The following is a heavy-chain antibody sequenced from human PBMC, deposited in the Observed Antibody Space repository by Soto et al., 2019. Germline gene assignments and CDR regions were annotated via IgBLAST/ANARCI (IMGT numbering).Heavy chain of an antibody. CDR3: ARGVAELLWFGELLGWFDP. CDR1: GFTFSSYS. CDR2: ISSSSSYI. D-gene: IGHD3-10*01. V-gene: IGHV3-21*01. Sequence: GGSLRLSCAASGFTFSSYSMNWVRQAPGKGLEWVSSISSSSSYIYYADSVKGRFTISRDNAKNSLYLQMNSLRAEDTAVYYCARGVAELLWFGELLGWFDPWGQGTLVTVSS. J-gene: IGHJ5*02.